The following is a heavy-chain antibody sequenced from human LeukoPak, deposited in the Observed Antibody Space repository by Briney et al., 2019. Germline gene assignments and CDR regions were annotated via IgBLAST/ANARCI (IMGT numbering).Heavy chain of an antibody. V-gene: IGHV1-18*01. J-gene: IGHJ4*02. CDR2: IISYNGNT. D-gene: IGHD3-22*01. Sequence: ASVKVSCMASGYTFTSYGISLVRQAPGQGLEWMGWIISYNGNTNHAQKHQGRVTMTTDASTTTAYMELLSLSSGDAAVYFCAREGQGNSYDSSGYSAWGQGTLVTVSS. CDR1: GYTFTSYG. CDR3: AREGQGNSYDSSGYSA.